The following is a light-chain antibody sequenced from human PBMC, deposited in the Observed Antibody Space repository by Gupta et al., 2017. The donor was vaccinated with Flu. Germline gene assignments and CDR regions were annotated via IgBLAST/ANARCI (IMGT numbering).Light chain of an antibody. CDR3: MQATQFPYT. CDR2: QIC. Sequence: DIVMTQTPLSSPVTLGQPASISCGSSQSLVHSDGHTYLSWLQQRPGQPPRLLIYQICNRFSGVPDRFSGSGAGTDFTLKITRVEAEDVGIYYCMQATQFPYTFGQGTKLEIK. CDR1: QSLVHSDGHTY. J-gene: IGKJ2*01. V-gene: IGKV2-24*01.